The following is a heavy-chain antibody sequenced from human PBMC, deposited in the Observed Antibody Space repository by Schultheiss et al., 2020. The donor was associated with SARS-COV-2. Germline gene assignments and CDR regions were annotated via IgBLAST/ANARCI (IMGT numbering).Heavy chain of an antibody. CDR2: IYTSGST. CDR3: ARDSSTSPRGNWFDP. CDR1: GGSISSYY. D-gene: IGHD2-2*01. V-gene: IGHV4-4*07. J-gene: IGHJ5*02. Sequence: SETLSLTCTVSGGSISSYYWSWIRQPAGKGLEWIGRIYTSGSTNYNPSLKSRVTISVDTSKNQFSLKLSSVTAADTAVYYCARDSSTSPRGNWFDPWGQGTLVTVSS.